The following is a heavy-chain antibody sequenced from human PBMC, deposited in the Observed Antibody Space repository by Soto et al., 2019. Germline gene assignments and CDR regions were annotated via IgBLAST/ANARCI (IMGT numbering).Heavy chain of an antibody. CDR3: ASGEIATLPQYYYGMDV. CDR1: GVTFSSYA. CDR2: IIPIFGTA. J-gene: IGHJ6*02. Sequence: SVKVSCKASGVTFSSYAISWVRQSPGQGLEWMGGIIPIFGTANYAQKFQGRVTITADESTSTAYMELSSLRSEETAVYYCASGEIATLPQYYYGMDVWGQGTTVTVSS. D-gene: IGHD6-13*01. V-gene: IGHV1-69*13.